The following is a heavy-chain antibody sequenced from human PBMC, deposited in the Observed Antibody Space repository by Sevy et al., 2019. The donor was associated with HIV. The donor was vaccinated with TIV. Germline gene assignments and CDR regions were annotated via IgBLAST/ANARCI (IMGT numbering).Heavy chain of an antibody. CDR1: GGTFSSYA. V-gene: IGHV1-69*13. CDR2: IIPIFGTA. Sequence: ASVKVSCKASGGTFSSYAISWVRQAPGQGLEWMGGIIPIFGTANYAQKFQGRVTITADESTSTAYMELSSLRSEDTAAYYCARDLDTAMPHFDYWGQGTLVTVSS. D-gene: IGHD5-18*01. J-gene: IGHJ4*02. CDR3: ARDLDTAMPHFDY.